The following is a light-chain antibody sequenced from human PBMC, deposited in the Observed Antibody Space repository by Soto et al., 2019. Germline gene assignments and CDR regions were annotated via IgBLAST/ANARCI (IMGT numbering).Light chain of an antibody. V-gene: IGKV1-39*01. CDR3: QQSYTTPFT. CDR1: QNIDNS. CDR2: VAS. Sequence: DIQMAQSPSSLSASVGDRVTITCRASQNIDNSLNWYQQKPGKAPRLLIYVASSLQSGVPSRFSGSGSGTEFTLTISSLQPEDFAPYSCQQSYTTPFTFGPGTKVHV. J-gene: IGKJ3*01.